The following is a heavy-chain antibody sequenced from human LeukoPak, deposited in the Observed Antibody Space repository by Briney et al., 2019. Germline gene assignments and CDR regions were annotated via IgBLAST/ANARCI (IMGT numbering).Heavy chain of an antibody. Sequence: SETLSLTCTVSGGSISSSTYYWGWIRQPPGKGLEWIGSIYYSGSTYYTPSLKSRITISVDTSKDQFSLNLNSVTAADTAVYYSARHSKPWSGGSDGFDYWGQGTLVTVSS. CDR3: ARHSKPWSGGSDGFDY. V-gene: IGHV4-39*01. D-gene: IGHD5-12*01. CDR1: GGSISSSTYY. J-gene: IGHJ4*02. CDR2: IYYSGST.